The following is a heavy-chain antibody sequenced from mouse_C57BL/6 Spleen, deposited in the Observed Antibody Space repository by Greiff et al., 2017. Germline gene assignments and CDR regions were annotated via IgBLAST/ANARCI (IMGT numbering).Heavy chain of an antibody. CDR3: TTLYDGYSSAFAY. CDR1: GFNIKDDY. D-gene: IGHD2-3*01. J-gene: IGHJ3*01. Sequence: VQLQQSGAELVRPGASVKLSCTASGFNIKDDYMHWVKQRPEQGLEWIGWIDPENGDTEYASKFQGKATVTADTSSNTAYLQLSSLTSEDTAVYYCTTLYDGYSSAFAYWGQGTLVTVSA. V-gene: IGHV14-4*01. CDR2: IDPENGDT.